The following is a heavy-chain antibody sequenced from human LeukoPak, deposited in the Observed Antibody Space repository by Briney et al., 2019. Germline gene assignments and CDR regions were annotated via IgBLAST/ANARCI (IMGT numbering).Heavy chain of an antibody. CDR3: ARGLSGYASSLGY. D-gene: IGHD6-6*01. V-gene: IGHV3-23*01. Sequence: GGSLRLSCVASGFNFNTYAMSWVRQAPGKGLEWVSAISGSDPGTYYADSVKGRFTISRDNSKNTLYLQMNSLRAEDTAVYYCARGLSGYASSLGYWGQGTLVTVSA. CDR1: GFNFNTYA. CDR2: ISGSDPGT. J-gene: IGHJ4*02.